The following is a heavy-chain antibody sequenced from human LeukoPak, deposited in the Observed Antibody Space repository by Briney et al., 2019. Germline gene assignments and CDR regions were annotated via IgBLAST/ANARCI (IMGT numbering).Heavy chain of an antibody. CDR3: ARERPYCFDN. J-gene: IGHJ4*02. D-gene: IGHD2-15*01. Sequence: GGSLRLSCAASGFTFHTYWMTWVRQAPGKGLEWVANINQDGSQKYYVDSVKGRFTISRDNAKNSLSLQMNSLRAEDTAIYHCARERPYCFDNWGQGTLVTVSS. CDR1: GFTFHTYW. V-gene: IGHV3-7*01. CDR2: INQDGSQK.